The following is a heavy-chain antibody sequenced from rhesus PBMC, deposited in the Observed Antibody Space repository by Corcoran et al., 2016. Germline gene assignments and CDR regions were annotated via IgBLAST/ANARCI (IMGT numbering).Heavy chain of an antibody. V-gene: IGHV4-169*02. CDR1: GGSISRRH. J-gene: IGHJ4*01. D-gene: IGHD6-25*01. Sequence: QLQLQESCPGLVKPPETLSLTCAVPGGSISRRHWSWTRQAPGKGLEWIGRVDNSGSPYYNPSLKSRVTLSVDTSKNQFSLKLSSLTAADTAVYYCASQRRQLGGGPIDYWGQGVLVTVSS. CDR3: ASQRRQLGGGPIDY. CDR2: VDNSGSP.